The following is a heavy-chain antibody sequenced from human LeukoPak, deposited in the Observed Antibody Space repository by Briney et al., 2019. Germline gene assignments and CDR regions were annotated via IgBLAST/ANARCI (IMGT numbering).Heavy chain of an antibody. CDR1: GFTFSSYG. J-gene: IGHJ4*02. V-gene: IGHV3-33*01. Sequence: GGSLRLSCAASGFTFSSYGMHWVRQAPGKGLEWVAVIWYDGSNKYYADSVKGRLTISRDNSKNTLYLQMNSLRAEDTAVYYCAREYDSSGWTIDYWGQGTLVTVSS. D-gene: IGHD3-22*01. CDR3: AREYDSSGWTIDY. CDR2: IWYDGSNK.